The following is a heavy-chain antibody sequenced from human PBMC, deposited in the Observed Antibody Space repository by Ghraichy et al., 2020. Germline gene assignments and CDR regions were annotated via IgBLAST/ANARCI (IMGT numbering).Heavy chain of an antibody. CDR2: IYYSGST. J-gene: IGHJ4*02. Sequence: ESLNISCTVSGGSISSSSYYWGWIRQPPGKGLEWIGSIYYSGSTYYNPSLKSRVTISVDTSKNQFSLKLSSVTAADTAVYYCARQQIVGATNNYWGQGTLVTVSS. V-gene: IGHV4-39*01. CDR1: GGSISSSSYY. D-gene: IGHD1-26*01. CDR3: ARQQIVGATNNY.